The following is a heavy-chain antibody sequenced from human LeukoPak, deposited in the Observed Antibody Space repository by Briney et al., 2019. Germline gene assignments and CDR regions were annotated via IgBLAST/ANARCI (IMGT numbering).Heavy chain of an antibody. CDR3: ARHSSSGSYKYYYYYMDV. J-gene: IGHJ6*03. CDR2: INHSGST. V-gene: IGHV4-34*01. D-gene: IGHD3-10*01. Sequence: SETLSLTCAVYGGSFSGYYWSWIRQPPGKGLEWIGEINHSGSTNYNPSLKSRVTISVDTSKNQFSLKLSSVTAADTAVYYCARHSSSGSYKYYYYYMDVWGKGTTVTIS. CDR1: GGSFSGYY.